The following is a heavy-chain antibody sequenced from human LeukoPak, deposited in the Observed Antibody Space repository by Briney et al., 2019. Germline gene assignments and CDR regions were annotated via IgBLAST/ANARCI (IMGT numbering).Heavy chain of an antibody. V-gene: IGHV3-23*01. Sequence: PGGSLRLSCAASGFTFSSYGMSWVRLAPGKGLEWVSTISTGGGGTYYADSVKGRFTISRDNSKNTLYLQMNSLRAEDTAVYYCARDDLYGSGSYYNSLFDYWGQGTLVTVSS. D-gene: IGHD3-10*01. J-gene: IGHJ4*02. CDR3: ARDDLYGSGSYYNSLFDY. CDR1: GFTFSSYG. CDR2: ISTGGGGT.